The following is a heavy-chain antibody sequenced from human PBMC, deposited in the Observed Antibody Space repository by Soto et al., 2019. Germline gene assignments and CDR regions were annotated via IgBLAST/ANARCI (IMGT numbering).Heavy chain of an antibody. J-gene: IGHJ4*02. CDR3: AGYHEVTPERLEY. V-gene: IGHV1-69*11. Sequence: QVQLVQSGAEVKKPGSSVKVSCKASGGTFSSYAISWVRQAPGQGLEWMGGIIPILGTANYAQKFQSRVTITADESTSTAYMELSSLTSEDTAVYYCAGYHEVTPERLEYWGQGSLVTVST. CDR1: GGTFSSYA. D-gene: IGHD4-4*01. CDR2: IIPILGTA.